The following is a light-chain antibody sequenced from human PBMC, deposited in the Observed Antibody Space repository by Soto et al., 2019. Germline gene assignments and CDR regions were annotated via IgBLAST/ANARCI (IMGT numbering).Light chain of an antibody. J-gene: IGKJ2*01. CDR1: HSVCSRC. V-gene: IGKV3-20*01. CDR3: QQYGGSPPYT. CDR2: GVS. Sequence: ETALTQFPGTLSFSPGERATLSIRASHSVCSRCLAWYQQKGGQAPRLLIDGVSSRPSGVPVRFTGSGSGKDFALTISRLEPEDFAVYYCQQYGGSPPYTFGQGTKL.